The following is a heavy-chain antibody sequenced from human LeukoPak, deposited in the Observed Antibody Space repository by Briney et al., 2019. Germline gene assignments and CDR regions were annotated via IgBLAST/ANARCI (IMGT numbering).Heavy chain of an antibody. Sequence: PSETLSLTCAVSDYSISSGYYWGWIRQPPGKGLEWIGNIYHGGNTYYNPSLKSRFTLSVDTSKNQFSLRLTSVTAADTAVYYCARLSGIYCDRGSCFNCFDSWGQGTLVTVSS. CDR3: ARLSGIYCDRGSCFNCFDS. V-gene: IGHV4-38-2*01. CDR1: DYSISSGYY. J-gene: IGHJ5*01. CDR2: IYHGGNT. D-gene: IGHD2-15*01.